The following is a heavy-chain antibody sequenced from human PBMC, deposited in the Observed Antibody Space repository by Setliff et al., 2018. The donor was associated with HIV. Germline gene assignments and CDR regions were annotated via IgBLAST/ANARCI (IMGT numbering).Heavy chain of an antibody. Sequence: PGGSLRLSCAASGFTFSNAWMNWVRQAPGKGLEWVGRIQSKADGGTSDYAAPVKGRFTISRDDSKNTLYLQMISLKTEDTAIYYCTTKPPAADFQHWGQGTLVTV. CDR1: GFTFSNAW. J-gene: IGHJ1*01. D-gene: IGHD2-2*01. CDR2: IQSKADGGTS. V-gene: IGHV3-15*07. CDR3: TTKPPAADFQH.